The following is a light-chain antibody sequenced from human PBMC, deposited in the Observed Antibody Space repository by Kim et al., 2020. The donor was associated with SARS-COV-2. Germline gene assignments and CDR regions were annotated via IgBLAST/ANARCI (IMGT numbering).Light chain of an antibody. Sequence: GQSIPLSCTGTSSDVGTYNRVSWYQQPPGTVPKLLIYEVSNRPSGVPDRFSGSKSGNTASLTISGLQAEDEADYYCGSYTSTGTRVFGTGTKVTVL. CDR1: SSDVGTYNR. CDR3: GSYTSTGTRV. CDR2: EVS. J-gene: IGLJ1*01. V-gene: IGLV2-18*02.